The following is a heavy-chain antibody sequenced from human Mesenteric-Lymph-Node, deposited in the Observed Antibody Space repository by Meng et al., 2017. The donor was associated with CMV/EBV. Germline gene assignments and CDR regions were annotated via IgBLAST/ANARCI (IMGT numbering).Heavy chain of an antibody. V-gene: IGHV3-23*03. Sequence: GGSLRLSCAASGFTFSNYALNWVRQGPGKGLEWVSVIYSGNSGTYYADSVKGRFTISRDNSKNTLYLQMNSLRADDTAVYYCAKYRGYCDSTSCLGPFDYWGQGTLVTVSS. CDR2: IYSGNSGT. CDR1: GFTFSNYA. D-gene: IGHD2-2*01. CDR3: AKYRGYCDSTSCLGPFDY. J-gene: IGHJ4*02.